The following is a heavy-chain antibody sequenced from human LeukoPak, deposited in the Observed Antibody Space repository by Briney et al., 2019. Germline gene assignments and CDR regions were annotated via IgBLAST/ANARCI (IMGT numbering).Heavy chain of an antibody. V-gene: IGHV3-48*03. CDR1: GFTFSSYE. D-gene: IGHD3-10*01. J-gene: IGHJ3*02. CDR3: AREGSGEFADI. CDR2: ISSSGSPI. Sequence: GSLRLSCAASGFTFSSYEMNWVRQAPGKGLEWVSYISSSGSPIYYADSVKGRFAISRDNAKNSFYLQLNSLRVGDTAVYYCAREGSGEFADIWGQGTMVTVSS.